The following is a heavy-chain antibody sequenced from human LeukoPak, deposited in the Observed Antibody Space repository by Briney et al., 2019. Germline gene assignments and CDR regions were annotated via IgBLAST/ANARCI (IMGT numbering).Heavy chain of an antibody. CDR3: ARGRIDYYGSGSYYTWATSAYYFDY. D-gene: IGHD3-10*01. CDR1: GYTFTGYY. J-gene: IGHJ4*02. V-gene: IGHV1-2*02. CDR2: INPNSGGT. Sequence: ASVKVSCKASGYTFTGYYMHWVGQAPGQGLEWMGWINPNSGGTNYAQKFQGRVTMTRDTSISTAYMELSRLRSDDTAVYYCARGRIDYYGSGSYYTWATSAYYFDYWGQGTLVTVSS.